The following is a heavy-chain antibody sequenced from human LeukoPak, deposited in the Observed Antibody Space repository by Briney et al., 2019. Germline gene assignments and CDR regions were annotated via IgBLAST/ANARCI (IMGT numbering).Heavy chain of an antibody. Sequence: QPGGSLRLSCAASGFTFSSYEMHWVRQAPGKGLEWVSYISSSGSTIYYADSVKGRITISRDNAKNSLYLQMSSLRAEDTAVYYCARDSSSWYFDYWGQGNLVTVSS. V-gene: IGHV3-48*03. J-gene: IGHJ4*02. CDR2: ISSSGSTI. CDR3: ARDSSSWYFDY. D-gene: IGHD6-13*01. CDR1: GFTFSSYE.